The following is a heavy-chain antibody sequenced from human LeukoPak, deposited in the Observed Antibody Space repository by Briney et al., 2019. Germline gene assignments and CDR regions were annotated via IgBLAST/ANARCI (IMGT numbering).Heavy chain of an antibody. CDR2: IYTSGST. Sequence: SETLSLTCAVHGASVSGYTWSWIRQPAGKGLEWIGRIYTSGSTNYNPSLKSRVTMSVDTSKNQFSLKLSSVTAADTAVYYCARDSRVYYYDSSGYPDWYFDLWGRGTLVTVSS. CDR3: ARDSRVYYYDSSGYPDWYFDL. CDR1: GASVSGYT. D-gene: IGHD3-22*01. V-gene: IGHV4-4*07. J-gene: IGHJ2*01.